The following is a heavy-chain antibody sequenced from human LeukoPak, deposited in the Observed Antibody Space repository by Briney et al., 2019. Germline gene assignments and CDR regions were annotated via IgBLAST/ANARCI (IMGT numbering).Heavy chain of an antibody. Sequence: ASVKVSCKPSGYVLTSYGISWVRQAPGQGLEWMGWISAYNGNTNYAQKFQGRVAMTTDRSRTTAFIEVTSLTYDDTAVCYCARGTRASFFDIWGQGTMVTVSS. J-gene: IGHJ3*02. CDR3: ARGTRASFFDI. V-gene: IGHV1-18*01. CDR1: GYVLTSYG. CDR2: ISAYNGNT.